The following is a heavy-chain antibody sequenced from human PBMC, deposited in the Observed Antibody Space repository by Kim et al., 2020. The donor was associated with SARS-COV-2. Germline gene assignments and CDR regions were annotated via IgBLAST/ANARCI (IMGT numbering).Heavy chain of an antibody. CDR2: IYYSGST. D-gene: IGHD6-13*01. V-gene: IGHV4-59*13. CDR1: GGSISSYY. Sequence: SETLSLTCTVSGGSISSYYWSWIRQPPGKGLEWIGYIYYSGSTNYNPSLKSRVTISVDTSKNQFSLKLSSVTAADTAVYYCASDSSSSDEIFDYWGQGTLVTVSS. CDR3: ASDSSSSDEIFDY. J-gene: IGHJ4*02.